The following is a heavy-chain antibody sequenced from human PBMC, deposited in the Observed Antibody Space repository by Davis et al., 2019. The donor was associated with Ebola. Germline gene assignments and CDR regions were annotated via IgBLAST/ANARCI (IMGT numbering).Heavy chain of an antibody. J-gene: IGHJ4*02. Sequence: PGGSLRLSCAASGFTFSSYWMSWVRQAPGKGLEWVAVISYDGSNKYYADSVKGRFTISRDNSKNTLYLQMNSLRAEDTALYYCAKGGGEYYFDYWGQGTLVTVSS. V-gene: IGHV3-30*18. D-gene: IGHD5-12*01. CDR1: GFTFSSYW. CDR2: ISYDGSNK. CDR3: AKGGGEYYFDY.